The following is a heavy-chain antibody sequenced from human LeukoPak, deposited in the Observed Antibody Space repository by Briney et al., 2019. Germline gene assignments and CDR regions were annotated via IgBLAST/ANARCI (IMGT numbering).Heavy chain of an antibody. CDR2: ISYDGSNK. J-gene: IGHJ2*01. D-gene: IGHD3-10*01. Sequence: GGSLRLSCAASGFTFSSYAMHWVRQAPGKGLEWVAVISYDGSNKYYADSVKGRFTISRDNSKNTLYLQMNSLRAEDTAVYYCARDVFCPGGIGYWGRGTLVTVSS. CDR3: ARDVFCPGGIGY. V-gene: IGHV3-30-3*01. CDR1: GFTFSSYA.